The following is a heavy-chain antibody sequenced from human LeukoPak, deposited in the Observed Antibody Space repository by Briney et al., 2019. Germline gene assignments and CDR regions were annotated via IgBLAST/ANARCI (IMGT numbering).Heavy chain of an antibody. V-gene: IGHV1-2*02. J-gene: IGHJ4*02. CDR2: INPNSGGT. Sequence: GASVKVSCKASGYTFTGYYMHWVRQAPGQGLEWMGWINPNSGGTNYAQKFQGRVTMTRDTSISTAYMELSRLRSDDTAVYYCARAYYSSEPGFDYWGQGTLVTVSS. CDR1: GYTFTGYY. CDR3: ARAYYSSEPGFDY. D-gene: IGHD3-10*01.